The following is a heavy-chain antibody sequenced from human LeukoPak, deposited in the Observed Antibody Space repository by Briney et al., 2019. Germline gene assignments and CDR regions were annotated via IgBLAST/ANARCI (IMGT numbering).Heavy chain of an antibody. J-gene: IGHJ4*02. CDR1: GYTFTSYA. CDR2: INTNTGNP. V-gene: IGHV7-4-1*02. Sequence: GASVKVSCTASGYTFTSYAMNWVRQAPGQGLEWMGWINTNTGNPTYAQGFTGRFVFSLDTSVSTAYLQISSLKAEDTAVYYCARGSWGDGYNYYFDYWGQGTLVTVSS. CDR3: ARGSWGDGYNYYFDY. D-gene: IGHD5-24*01.